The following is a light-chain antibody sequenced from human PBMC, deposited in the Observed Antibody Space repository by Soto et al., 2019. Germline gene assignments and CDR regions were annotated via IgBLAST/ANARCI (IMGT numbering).Light chain of an antibody. CDR2: LNN. J-gene: IGLJ2*01. CDR3: ATWDDSLKRVV. CDR1: SSNIGSET. V-gene: IGLV1-44*01. Sequence: QSVLTQPPSASGTPGQRVTISCSGSSSNIGSETVNWYQHLPGTAPKLLIYLNNQRPSGVPDRFSGSKSDTSASLVISGLQSEDEADYYCATWDDSLKRVVFGGGTKVTVL.